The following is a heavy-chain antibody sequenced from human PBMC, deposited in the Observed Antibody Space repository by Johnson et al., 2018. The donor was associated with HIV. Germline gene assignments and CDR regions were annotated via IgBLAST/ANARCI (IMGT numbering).Heavy chain of an antibody. CDR2: ISGSGDTT. CDR3: AKGLLIAAAHDAFDI. CDR1: GFTFSNYA. V-gene: IGHV3-23*04. D-gene: IGHD6-13*01. J-gene: IGHJ3*02. Sequence: VQLVESGGGVVQPGRSLRLSCAASGFTFSNYAMSWVRQAPGKGLEWVAGISGSGDTTYYADSVKGRFTISRDNSKNMLYLQMNSLRAEDTAVYYCAKGLLIAAAHDAFDIWGQGTMVTVSS.